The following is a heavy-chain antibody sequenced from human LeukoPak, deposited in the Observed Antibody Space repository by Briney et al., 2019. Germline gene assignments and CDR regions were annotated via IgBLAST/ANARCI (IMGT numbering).Heavy chain of an antibody. D-gene: IGHD6-19*01. J-gene: IGHJ6*03. CDR1: GFTFSSYG. CDR3: AKDTREWLVHYYMDV. V-gene: IGHV3-30*02. Sequence: GGSLRLSCAASGFTFSSYGMHWVRQAPGKGLEWVAFIRYDGSNKYYADSVKGRFTISRDNSKNTLYLQMNSLRAEDTAVYYCAKDTREWLVHYYMDVWGKGTTVTISS. CDR2: IRYDGSNK.